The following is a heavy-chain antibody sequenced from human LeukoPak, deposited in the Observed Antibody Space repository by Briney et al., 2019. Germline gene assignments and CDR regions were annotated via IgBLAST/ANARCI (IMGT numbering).Heavy chain of an antibody. D-gene: IGHD6-13*01. CDR1: GGTFSSYT. V-gene: IGHV1-69*02. J-gene: IGHJ4*02. CDR2: IIPILGIA. CDR3: AKRGTAGGPPLDY. Sequence: GASVKVSCKASGGTFSSYTISWVRQAPGQGLEWMGRIIPILGIANYAQKFQGRVTITADKSTSTAYMELSSLRSEDTAVYYCAKRGTAGGPPLDYWGQETLVTVSS.